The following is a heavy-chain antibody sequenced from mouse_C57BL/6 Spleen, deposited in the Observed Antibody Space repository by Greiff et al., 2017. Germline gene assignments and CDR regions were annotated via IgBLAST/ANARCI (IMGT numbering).Heavy chain of an antibody. J-gene: IGHJ2*01. CDR2: ISYDGSN. D-gene: IGHD1-1*01. CDR3: ARWGFITTVVENY. V-gene: IGHV3-6*01. Sequence: EVKVEESGPGLVKPSQSLSLTCSVTGYSITSGYYWNWIRQFPGNKLEWMGYISYDGSNNYNPSLKNRISITRDTSKNQFFLKLNSVTTEDTATYYCARWGFITTVVENYWGQGTTLTVSS. CDR1: GYSITSGYY.